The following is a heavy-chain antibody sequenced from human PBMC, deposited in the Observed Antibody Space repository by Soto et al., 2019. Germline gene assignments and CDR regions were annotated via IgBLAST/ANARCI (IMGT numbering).Heavy chain of an antibody. CDR1: GGSISRGGYY. CDR3: AREPIN. V-gene: IGHV4-31*03. J-gene: IGHJ4*02. Sequence: QVQLQESGPGLVKPSQTLSLTCTVSGGSISRGGYYWNWIGQHPGKGLEWIGYIYYSGSTYYNRSLKSRVTISLDTSKHQFSLKLSSVTAADTAVYYCAREPINWGQGTLVTVSS. D-gene: IGHD5-12*01. CDR2: IYYSGST.